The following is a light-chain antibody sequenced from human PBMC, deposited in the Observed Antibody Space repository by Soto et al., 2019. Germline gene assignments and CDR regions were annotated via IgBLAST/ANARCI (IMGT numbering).Light chain of an antibody. V-gene: IGKV3-20*01. Sequence: EIVLTQSPATLSSFPGERATLSCRASQSVSSYLAWYQQKPGQAPRLLIYGASSRATGIPDRFSGSGSGTDFTLIISRLEPEDVAVYFCQQYGSSRTFGQGTKVDIK. CDR3: QQYGSSRT. CDR1: QSVSSY. CDR2: GAS. J-gene: IGKJ1*01.